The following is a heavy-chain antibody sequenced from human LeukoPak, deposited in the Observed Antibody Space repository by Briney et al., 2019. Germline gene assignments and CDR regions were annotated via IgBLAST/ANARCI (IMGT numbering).Heavy chain of an antibody. D-gene: IGHD6-13*01. CDR2: IWYDGSNK. V-gene: IGHV3-33*01. J-gene: IGHJ5*02. CDR3: AREGAAAGTFWFDP. CDR1: GFTFSSYD. Sequence: GGSLRLSCAASGFTFSSYDMHWVRQAPGKGLEWVAVIWYDGSNKYYADSVRGRFTISRDNSKNTLYLQMNSLRAEDTAVYYCAREGAAAGTFWFDPWGQGTLVTVSS.